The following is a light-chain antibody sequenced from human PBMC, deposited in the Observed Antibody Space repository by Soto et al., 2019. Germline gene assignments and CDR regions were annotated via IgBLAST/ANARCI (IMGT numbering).Light chain of an antibody. CDR1: QGIGTY. CDR3: QQANSFPWT. V-gene: IGKV1-16*01. J-gene: IGKJ1*01. CDR2: TAS. Sequence: DIQMTQSPSSLSASVGDRVTITCRASQGIGTYLAWFQQKPGKAPKSLIYTASRLQSGVPSRFSGSGSGTDFTLTISSLQPEDFATYYCQQANSFPWTFGQGTKVDI.